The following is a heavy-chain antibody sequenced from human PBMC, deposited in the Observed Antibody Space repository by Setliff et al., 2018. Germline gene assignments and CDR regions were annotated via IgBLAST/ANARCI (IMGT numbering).Heavy chain of an antibody. CDR2: VDPEDGHT. V-gene: IGHV1-69-2*01. Sequence: GASVKVSCKASGYTFTDYYMHWVQQAPGKGLEWMGRVDPEDGHTKYAEKFQGRITISADMSLDIAHMELGSLTSEDTAVYYCTTGLRHGVPYFDLWGQGTLVTVPQ. CDR1: GYTFTDYY. J-gene: IGHJ4*02. CDR3: TTGLRHGVPYFDL. D-gene: IGHD3-10*01.